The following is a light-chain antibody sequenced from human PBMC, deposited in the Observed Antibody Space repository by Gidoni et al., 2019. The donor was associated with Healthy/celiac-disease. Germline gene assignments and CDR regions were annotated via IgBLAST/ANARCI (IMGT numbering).Light chain of an antibody. Sequence: SYELTTPPSVSVSPGQTASITCSGDTLGDKYACWYQQKPGQSLVLVIYQESKRPSGIPERFSGSNSGNTATLTISGTQAMDEADYYCQAWDSSTAVFGGGTKLTVL. CDR2: QES. CDR1: TLGDKY. V-gene: IGLV3-1*01. CDR3: QAWDSSTAV. J-gene: IGLJ2*01.